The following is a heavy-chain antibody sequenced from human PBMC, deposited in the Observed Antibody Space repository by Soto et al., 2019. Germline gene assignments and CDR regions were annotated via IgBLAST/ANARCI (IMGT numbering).Heavy chain of an antibody. Sequence: QVQLVQCGAEVKKPGASVKVSCKASGYACTSYYINWVRQATGQGLEWMGWMNPNSGNTGYAQKFQGRVTMTRNTSISTAYMELSSLRSEDTAVYYCSREKGGGSYLDYWGQGTLVTVSS. CDR2: MNPNSGNT. CDR1: GYACTSYY. D-gene: IGHD1-26*01. J-gene: IGHJ4*02. V-gene: IGHV1-8*01. CDR3: SREKGGGSYLDY.